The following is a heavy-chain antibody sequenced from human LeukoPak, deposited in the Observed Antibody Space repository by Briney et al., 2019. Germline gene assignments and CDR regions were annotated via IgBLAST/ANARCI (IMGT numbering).Heavy chain of an antibody. J-gene: IGHJ1*01. CDR2: IYMNRNT. CDR1: GLTVSSSY. Sequence: GGSLRLSCTASGLTVSSSYMSWVRQAPGTGLEWVSIIYMNRNTYYADSVKGRFTISRDDSKNMLLLQMDNLRLEDTAMYYCARDAGFSSYSSWGQGTLVTVSS. CDR3: ARDAGFSSYSS. V-gene: IGHV3-53*01. D-gene: IGHD2-21*01.